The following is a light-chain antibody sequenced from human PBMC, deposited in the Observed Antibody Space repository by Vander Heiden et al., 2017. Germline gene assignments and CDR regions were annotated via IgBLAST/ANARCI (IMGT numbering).Light chain of an antibody. CDR1: QGISSY. CDR3: QQLNSYPWT. J-gene: IGKJ1*01. Sequence: DIQLTQSPSFLSASVGDRVTITCRASQGISSYLAWYQQKPGKAPKLLIYAASTWQSGVPSRFSGSGSGTEFTLTISSLQPEDFATYYCQQLNSYPWTFGQGTKVEIK. V-gene: IGKV1-9*01. CDR2: AAS.